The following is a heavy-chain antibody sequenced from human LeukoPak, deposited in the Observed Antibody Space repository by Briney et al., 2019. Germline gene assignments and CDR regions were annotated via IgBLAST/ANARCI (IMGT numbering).Heavy chain of an antibody. D-gene: IGHD2/OR15-2a*01. CDR3: ARELSY. CDR1: GDSITNSNYY. J-gene: IGHJ4*02. V-gene: IGHV4-61*02. Sequence: SQTLSLTCTVSGDSITNSNYYWTWIRQPAGKGLEWIGRIYTSGTTNYNPSLQSRVTTSLDTSKNQFSLKLNSVTAADTAVYYCARELSYWGQGTLVTVSS. CDR2: IYTSGTT.